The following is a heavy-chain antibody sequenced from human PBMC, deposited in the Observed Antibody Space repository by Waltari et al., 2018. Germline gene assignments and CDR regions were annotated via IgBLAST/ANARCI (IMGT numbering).Heavy chain of an antibody. CDR3: ARLRVVPAARGLFYFYYCMDV. Sequence: QVQLQQWGAGLLKPSETLSLTCAVYGGSFSGYYWSWISQPPGTGRGWIGEINHSGSTNYNPSLKSRVTISVDTSKNQFSLKLSSVTAADTAVYYCARLRVVPAARGLFYFYYCMDVWGQGTTVTVSS. J-gene: IGHJ6*02. CDR2: INHSGST. D-gene: IGHD2-2*01. V-gene: IGHV4-34*01. CDR1: GGSFSGYY.